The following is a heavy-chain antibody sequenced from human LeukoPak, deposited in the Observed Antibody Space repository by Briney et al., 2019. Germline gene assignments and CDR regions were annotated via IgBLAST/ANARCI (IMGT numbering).Heavy chain of an antibody. CDR1: GGSISSYY. J-gene: IGHJ4*02. Sequence: SKTLSLTCTVSGGSISSYYWSWIRQPAGKGLEWIGRIYTSGSTNYNPSLKSRVTMSVDTSKNQFSLKLSSVTAADTAVYYCARDSTYYYDSSGYPNFDHWGQGTLVTVSS. D-gene: IGHD3-22*01. V-gene: IGHV4-4*07. CDR2: IYTSGST. CDR3: ARDSTYYYDSSGYPNFDH.